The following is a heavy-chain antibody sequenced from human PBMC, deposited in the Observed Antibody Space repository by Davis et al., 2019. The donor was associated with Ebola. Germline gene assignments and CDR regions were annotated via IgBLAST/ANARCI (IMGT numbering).Heavy chain of an antibody. CDR3: ARAYCISTSCSKRPDY. D-gene: IGHD2-2*01. CDR1: GFTFSSYA. Sequence: GESLKISCAASGFTFSSYAMNWVRQAPGKGLEWVSCITSSSSSLYYADSVEGRFTISRDNAKNSLYLQMNSLRDDDTAVYYCARAYCISTSCSKRPDYWGQGTLVTVSS. J-gene: IGHJ4*02. V-gene: IGHV3-48*02. CDR2: ITSSSSSL.